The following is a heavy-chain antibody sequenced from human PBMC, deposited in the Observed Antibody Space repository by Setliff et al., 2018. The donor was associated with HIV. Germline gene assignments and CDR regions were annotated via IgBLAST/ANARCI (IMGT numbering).Heavy chain of an antibody. CDR3: ARLKGVLVVMLDAFDI. CDR2: ISAYNGDT. Sequence: ASVKVSCKASGYTFTSYAMNWVRQAPGQGPEWLGWISAYNGDTKYAQKFQGRVTMTTDTSTTTAHMEPRSLRSDDTAVYYCARLKGVLVVMLDAFDIWGQGTMVTVSS. CDR1: GYTFTSYA. J-gene: IGHJ3*02. D-gene: IGHD2-15*01. V-gene: IGHV1-18*01.